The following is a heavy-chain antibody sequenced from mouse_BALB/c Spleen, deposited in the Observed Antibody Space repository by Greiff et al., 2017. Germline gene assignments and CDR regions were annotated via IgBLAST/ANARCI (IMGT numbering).Heavy chain of an antibody. CDR1: GFTFSSYA. CDR3: ARGKVYFDV. J-gene: IGHJ1*01. Sequence: DVQLVESGGGLVKPGGSLKLSCAASGFTFSSYAMSWVRQTPEKRLEWVASISSGGSTYYPDSVKGRFTISRDNARNILYLQMSSLRSEDTAMYYCARGKVYFDVWGAGTTVTVSS. V-gene: IGHV5-6-5*01. CDR2: ISSGGST.